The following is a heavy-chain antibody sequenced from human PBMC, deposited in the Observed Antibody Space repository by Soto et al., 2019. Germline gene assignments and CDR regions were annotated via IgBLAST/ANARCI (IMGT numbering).Heavy chain of an antibody. V-gene: IGHV5-10-1*01. D-gene: IGHD3-22*01. CDR3: AADLNGGYYDSSGYPDNFDY. CDR1: GYSFTSYW. J-gene: IGHJ4*02. Sequence: GESLKISCKGSGYSFTSYWISWVRQMPGKGLEWMGRIDPSDSYTNYSPSFQGHVTISADKSISTAYLQWSSLKASDTAVYYCAADLNGGYYDSSGYPDNFDYWGQGTLVTVSS. CDR2: IDPSDSYT.